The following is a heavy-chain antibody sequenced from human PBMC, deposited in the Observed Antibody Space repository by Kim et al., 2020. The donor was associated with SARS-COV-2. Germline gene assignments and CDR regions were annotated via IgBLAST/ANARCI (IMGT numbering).Heavy chain of an antibody. Sequence: SETLSLTCTVSGGSISSSSYYWGWIRQPPGKGLEWIGSIYYSGSTYYNPSLKSRVTISVDTSKNQFSLKLSSVTAADTAVYYCARRIAAAGTHMDVWGKGTTVTVSS. CDR3: ARRIAAAGTHMDV. D-gene: IGHD6-13*01. CDR2: IYYSGST. J-gene: IGHJ6*03. V-gene: IGHV4-39*01. CDR1: GGSISSSSYY.